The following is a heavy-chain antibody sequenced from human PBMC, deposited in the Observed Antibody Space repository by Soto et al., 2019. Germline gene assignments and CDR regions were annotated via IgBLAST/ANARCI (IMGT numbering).Heavy chain of an antibody. CDR3: ARTGGGMAARPLEY. D-gene: IGHD6-6*01. CDR2: ISAYNGNK. CDR1: GYMFTTYG. J-gene: IGHJ4*02. Sequence: QVQLVQSGGEVKKPGASVEVSCRTSGYMFTTYGMSWVRQAPGQGLEWMAWISAYNGNKKYAQKFQGSVTMSPDTSTSTVSMELRNLTSDDTGTYFCARTGGGMAARPLEYWGQGTLVTVSS. V-gene: IGHV1-18*04.